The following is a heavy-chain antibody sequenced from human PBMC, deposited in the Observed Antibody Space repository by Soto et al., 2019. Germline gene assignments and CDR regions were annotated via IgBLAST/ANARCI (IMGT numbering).Heavy chain of an antibody. CDR2: ISSDGSDK. J-gene: IGHJ4*02. CDR3: AKEPYDSTGFYYSFHH. Sequence: QVQLVESGGGVVKPGRSLSLYCAAAGFTFSSYGMHWVRQAPGKGLEWVAVISSDGSDKNYADSVKGRFSISRDNSRNTLFLQMNSLRPEDTSVFYCAKEPYDSTGFYYSFHHWGQGTLVTVSS. V-gene: IGHV3-30*18. CDR1: GFTFSSYG. D-gene: IGHD3-22*01.